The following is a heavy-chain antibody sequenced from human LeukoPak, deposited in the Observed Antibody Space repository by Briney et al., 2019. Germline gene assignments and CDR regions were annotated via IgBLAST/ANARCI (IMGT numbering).Heavy chain of an antibody. CDR3: ARDLRRRLPGAFDI. J-gene: IGHJ3*02. D-gene: IGHD4-17*01. V-gene: IGHV4-31*03. Sequence: SETLSLTCTVSGGSISSGGYYWSWIRQHPGKGLEGIGYIYYSGSTYYNPSLKSRVTISVDTSKNQFSLKLSSVTAADTAVYYCARDLRRRLPGAFDIWGQGTMVTVSS. CDR2: IYYSGST. CDR1: GGSISSGGYY.